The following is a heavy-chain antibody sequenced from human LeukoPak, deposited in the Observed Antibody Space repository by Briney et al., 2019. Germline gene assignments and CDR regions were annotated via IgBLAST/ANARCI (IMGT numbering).Heavy chain of an antibody. J-gene: IGHJ4*02. CDR2: INHSGST. CDR3: ARGRSLGLDY. D-gene: IGHD6-13*01. V-gene: IGHV4-34*01. CDR1: GGSFSGYY. Sequence: PSETLSLTCAVYGGSFSGYYWSWIRQPPGKGLEWIGEINHSGSTNYNPSLKSRVTISVDTSKNQFSLKLISVTAADTAVYYCARGRSLGLDYWGQGTLVTVSS.